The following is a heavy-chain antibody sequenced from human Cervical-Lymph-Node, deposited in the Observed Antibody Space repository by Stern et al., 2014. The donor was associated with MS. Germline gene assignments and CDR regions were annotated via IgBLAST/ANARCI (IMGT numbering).Heavy chain of an antibody. J-gene: IGHJ6*02. D-gene: IGHD1-14*01. CDR2: ISNDGNNK. V-gene: IGHV3-30-3*01. Sequence: VQLVESGGGVVQPGRSPRLSCAASGFTFSSYAIHWVRQAPGKGLEWGGAISNDGNNKYYAASVKGRFTISRDNSKNTLYLQMNSLRPEDTAVYYCARDGDHGSSGMDVWGQGTTVTVSS. CDR1: GFTFSSYA. CDR3: ARDGDHGSSGMDV.